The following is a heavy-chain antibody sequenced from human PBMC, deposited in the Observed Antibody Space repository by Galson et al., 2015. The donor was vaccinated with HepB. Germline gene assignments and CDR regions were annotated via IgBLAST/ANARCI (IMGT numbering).Heavy chain of an antibody. J-gene: IGHJ6*03. D-gene: IGHD3-10*01. CDR1: GFTFNTYS. V-gene: IGHV3-21*01. CDR3: ARKKYPSSPGPGGYYYYYMDV. Sequence: SLRLSCAASGFTFNTYSMNWVRQAPGKGLEWVSSISSSSSYIYYVDSVKGRFTISRDNAKNSVYLQMNSLRAENTAVYYCARKKYPSSPGPGGYYYYYMDVWGKGTTVTVSS. CDR2: ISSSSSYI.